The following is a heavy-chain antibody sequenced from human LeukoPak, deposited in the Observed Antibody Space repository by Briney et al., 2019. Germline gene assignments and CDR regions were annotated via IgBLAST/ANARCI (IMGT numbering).Heavy chain of an antibody. CDR1: GFTFSIYG. J-gene: IGHJ4*02. V-gene: IGHV3-30*18. D-gene: IGHD3-10*01. CDR2: ISYDGSNK. CDR3: AKDRSLWFGESSFDY. Sequence: GGALRLSCAASGFTFSIYGMHCVREAPGKGLEGGAVISYDGSNKYYADSVKGRFTISRDNSKNTLYLQMNSLRAEDTAVYYCAKDRSLWFGESSFDYWGQGTLVTVSS.